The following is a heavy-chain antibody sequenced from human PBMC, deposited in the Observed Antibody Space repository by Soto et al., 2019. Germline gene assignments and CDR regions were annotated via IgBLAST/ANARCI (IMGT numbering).Heavy chain of an antibody. V-gene: IGHV3-23*01. Sequence: PGGSLRLSCAASGFTFSSYAMSWVRQAPGEGLEWVSAISGGGGSTDYADSVKGRFTISRDNSKNTLYLQMNSLRAEDTAVYYCAKAPTYGGYDGLDSWGQGTLVAVSS. CDR2: ISGGGGST. CDR1: GFTFSSYA. D-gene: IGHD5-12*01. CDR3: AKAPTYGGYDGLDS. J-gene: IGHJ4*02.